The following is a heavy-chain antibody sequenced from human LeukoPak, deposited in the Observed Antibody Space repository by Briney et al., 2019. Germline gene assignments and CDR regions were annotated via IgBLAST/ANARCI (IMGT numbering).Heavy chain of an antibody. J-gene: IGHJ4*02. Sequence: GGSLRLSCTASGFTFSSYGMHWVRQAPGKGLEWVAVIWYDGSNKYYADSVKGRFTISRDNSKSTLYLQMNSLRAEDTAVYYCARVTGIGQAVDYWGQGTLVTVSS. V-gene: IGHV3-33*01. CDR2: IWYDGSNK. CDR1: GFTFSSYG. CDR3: ARVTGIGQAVDY. D-gene: IGHD3-10*01.